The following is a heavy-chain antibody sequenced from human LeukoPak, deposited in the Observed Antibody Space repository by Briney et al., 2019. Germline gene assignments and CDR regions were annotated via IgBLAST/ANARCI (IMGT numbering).Heavy chain of an antibody. CDR2: ISPSGTDI. J-gene: IGHJ6*03. D-gene: IGHD3-22*01. CDR1: GFTFTDTY. Sequence: GGSLRLSCAVSGFTFTDTYMTWIRQAPGKGLESLSYISPSGTDISYADSVKGRFTISRDNAKNSLYLQMNSLRAEDTAVYYCARDPNDSSGYYYYYYYMDVWGKGTTVTVSS. V-gene: IGHV3-11*04. CDR3: ARDPNDSSGYYYYYYYMDV.